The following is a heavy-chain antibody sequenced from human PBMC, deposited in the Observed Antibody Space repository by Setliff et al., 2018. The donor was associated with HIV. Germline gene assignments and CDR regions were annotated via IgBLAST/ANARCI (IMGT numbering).Heavy chain of an antibody. CDR1: GDSINSGDYY. Sequence: SETLSLTCTVSGDSINSGDYYWSWIRQPPGKGLEWIGYIYHSGSTHYNPSLNSRVAFSVDTSKNHFSLRMSSVTAADTAMYYCARAGDSRAYYSLDSWGQGTLVTVSS. V-gene: IGHV4-30-4*01. J-gene: IGHJ4*02. CDR3: ARAGDSRAYYSLDS. CDR2: IYHSGST. D-gene: IGHD3-22*01.